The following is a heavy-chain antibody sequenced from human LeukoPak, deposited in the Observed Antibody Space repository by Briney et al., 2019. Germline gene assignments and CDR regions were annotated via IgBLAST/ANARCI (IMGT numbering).Heavy chain of an antibody. CDR1: GGSMNNYY. J-gene: IGHJ3*02. V-gene: IGHV4-4*07. CDR2: VYSRGDT. D-gene: IGHD2-15*01. Sequence: SETLSLTCSVSGGSMNNYYWNWIRQSAGQGLDYIGRVYSRGDTYYNPSLESRVTISVDTSKNQFSLKLSSVTAADTAVYYCARDQSSIVSSAFDIWGQGTMVTVSS. CDR3: ARDQSSIVSSAFDI.